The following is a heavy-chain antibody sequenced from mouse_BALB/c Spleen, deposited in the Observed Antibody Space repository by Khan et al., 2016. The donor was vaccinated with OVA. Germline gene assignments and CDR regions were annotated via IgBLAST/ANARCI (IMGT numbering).Heavy chain of an antibody. CDR1: GFTFSSFG. V-gene: IGHV5-17*02. CDR2: ISSGSSTI. D-gene: IGHD4-1*01. Sequence: EVELVESGGGLVQPGGSRKLSCAVSGFTFSSFGMHWVRQAPEKGLEWVAYISSGSSTIYYADTVKGRFTISRDNPKNTLFLQMTSLRSEDTAVYDCARGMGPPFDYWGQGTTLTVSS. J-gene: IGHJ2*01. CDR3: ARGMGPPFDY.